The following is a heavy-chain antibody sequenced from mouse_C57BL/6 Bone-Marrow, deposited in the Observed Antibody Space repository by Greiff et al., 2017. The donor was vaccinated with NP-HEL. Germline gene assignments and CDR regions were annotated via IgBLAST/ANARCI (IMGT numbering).Heavy chain of an antibody. J-gene: IGHJ3*01. Sequence: DVMLVESGGGLVKPGGSLKLSCAASGFTFSSYTMSWVRQTPEKRLAWVATISGGGGNTYYPDSVKGRFTISRDNAKNTLYLQMSSLRSEDTALYYCARHYYGFAYWGQWTLVTVSA. V-gene: IGHV5-9*01. CDR1: GFTFSSYT. CDR2: ISGGGGNT. CDR3: ARHYYGFAY. D-gene: IGHD1-1*01.